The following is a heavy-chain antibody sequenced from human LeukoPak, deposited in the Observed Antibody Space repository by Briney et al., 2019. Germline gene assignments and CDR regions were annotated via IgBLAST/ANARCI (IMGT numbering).Heavy chain of an antibody. CDR3: ARRLWFGESINWFDP. J-gene: IGHJ5*02. Sequence: GASVKVSCKASGYTFNGYYVHWVRQAPGQGLEWMGGIIPIFGTANYAQKFQGRVTITADESTSTAYMELSSLRSEDTAVYYCARRLWFGESINWFDPWGQGTLVTVSS. D-gene: IGHD3-10*01. CDR2: IIPIFGTA. CDR1: GYTFNGYY. V-gene: IGHV1-69*13.